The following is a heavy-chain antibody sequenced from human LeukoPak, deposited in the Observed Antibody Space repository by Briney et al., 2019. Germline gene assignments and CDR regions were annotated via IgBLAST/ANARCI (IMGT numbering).Heavy chain of an antibody. J-gene: IGHJ1*01. CDR1: GGSISSYY. D-gene: IGHD2-21*01. Sequence: SGTLSLTCTVSGGSISSYYWSWIRQPPGKGLEWIGYIYYSGSTNYNPSLKSRVTISVDTSKNQFSLKLSSVTAADTAVYYCARGGYCGGDCYSAVEYFQHWGQGTLVTVSS. CDR3: ARGGYCGGDCYSAVEYFQH. V-gene: IGHV4-59*01. CDR2: IYYSGST.